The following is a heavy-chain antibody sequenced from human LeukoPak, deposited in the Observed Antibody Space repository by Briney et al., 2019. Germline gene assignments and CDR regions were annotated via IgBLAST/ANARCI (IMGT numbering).Heavy chain of an antibody. J-gene: IGHJ4*01. D-gene: IGHD6-13*01. CDR3: AKDRETTASGTFDY. V-gene: IGHV3-30*18. CDR2: ISDDGRNK. Sequence: GGPLRLSCAASGFTLSSYSMNWVRKAPGKGLEGVAVISDDGRNKNYADSVKGRFTISRDNSNNTLYLQMNSLRAEDTGVYYCAKDRETTASGTFDYWGHGTLVTVSS. CDR1: GFTLSSYS.